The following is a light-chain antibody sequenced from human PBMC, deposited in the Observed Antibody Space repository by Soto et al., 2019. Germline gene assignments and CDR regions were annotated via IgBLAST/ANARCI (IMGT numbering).Light chain of an antibody. V-gene: IGKV3-11*01. CDR1: QSVSSY. J-gene: IGKJ5*01. CDR2: DAS. CDR3: QQRSNWPPIT. Sequence: EIVLTQSPATLSLSPGERATLSCMASQSVSSYLAWYQQKPGQAPGLLIYDASNRATGIPARFSGSGSGTDFTLTISSLEPEDFAVYYCQQRSNWPPITFGQGTRLEIK.